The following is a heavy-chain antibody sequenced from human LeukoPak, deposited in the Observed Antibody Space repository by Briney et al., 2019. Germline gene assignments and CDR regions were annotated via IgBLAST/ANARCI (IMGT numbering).Heavy chain of an antibody. V-gene: IGHV3-30*18. CDR3: AKDSSGSGFWSDYSPYYFDY. D-gene: IGHD3-3*01. CDR1: GFSFYNYG. J-gene: IGHJ4*02. Sequence: PGRSLRLSCAASGFSFYNYGMHWVRQAPGKGLEWVAVISYDGDSKYYADSVKGRFTISRDNSKKTLFLQMTSLRAEDAAVYYCAKDSSGSGFWSDYSPYYFDYWGQGTLVTVSS. CDR2: ISYDGDSK.